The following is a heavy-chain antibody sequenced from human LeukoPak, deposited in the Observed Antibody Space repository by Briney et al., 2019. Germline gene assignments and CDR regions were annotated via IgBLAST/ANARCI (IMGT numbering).Heavy chain of an antibody. Sequence: SETLSLTCTVSGGSISSYYWSWIRQPPGEGLEWIGYIYYSGSTNYDPSLKSRVTISVDTSKNQFSLKLSSVTAADTAVYYCAREVTSSSYNWFDPWGQGTLVTVSS. D-gene: IGHD6-6*01. J-gene: IGHJ5*02. CDR3: AREVTSSSYNWFDP. V-gene: IGHV4-59*12. CDR1: GGSISSYY. CDR2: IYYSGST.